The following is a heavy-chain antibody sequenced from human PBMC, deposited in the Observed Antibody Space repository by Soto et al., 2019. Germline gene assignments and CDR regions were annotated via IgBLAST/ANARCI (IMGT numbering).Heavy chain of an antibody. D-gene: IGHD3-22*01. CDR3: ARVRYYYSSGYPPLFEY. CDR2: ISXSGST. V-gene: IGHV4-31*03. CDR1: CGSISSGGYY. Sequence: PSETLSLTCTVSCGSISSGGYYWSWIRQHPGKGLEWIGYISXSGSTYYNPSLKSRVTISVDTSKNQLSLKLSSVTGADTAVHYCARVRYYYSSGYPPLFEYGGQGTLVTVSS. J-gene: IGHJ4*02.